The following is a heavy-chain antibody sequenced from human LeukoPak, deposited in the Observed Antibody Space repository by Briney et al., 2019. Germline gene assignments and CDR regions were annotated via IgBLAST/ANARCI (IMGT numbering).Heavy chain of an antibody. CDR3: ARETGYWSWFDP. D-gene: IGHD2-8*02. V-gene: IGHV4-59*01. CDR2: IYYSGST. J-gene: IGHJ5*02. CDR1: GGAISSYY. Sequence: PSETLSLTCTVSGGAISSYYWSWIRQPPGKGLEWIGYIYYSGSTNYNPSLKSRVTISVDTSKNQFSLKLSSVTAADTAVYYCARETGYWSWFDPWGQGTLVTVSS.